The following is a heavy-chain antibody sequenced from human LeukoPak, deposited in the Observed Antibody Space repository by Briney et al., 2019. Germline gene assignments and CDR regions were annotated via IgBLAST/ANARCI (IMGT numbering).Heavy chain of an antibody. J-gene: IGHJ4*02. D-gene: IGHD2-2*01. CDR3: AKDMGYCSSATCYGLDY. V-gene: IGHV3-23*01. Sequence: GGSLRLSCAASGFTFSSYAMSWVRQAPGKGLEWVSTVSGGGGTTYYADSVKGRFTISRDNSKNTLFLQMNSLRAEDTAIYYCAKDMGYCSSATCYGLDYWGQGTLVTVSS. CDR2: VSGGGGTT. CDR1: GFTFSSYA.